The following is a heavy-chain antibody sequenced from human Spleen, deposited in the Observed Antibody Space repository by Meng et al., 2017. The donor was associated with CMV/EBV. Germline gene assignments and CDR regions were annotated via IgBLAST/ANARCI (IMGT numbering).Heavy chain of an antibody. V-gene: IGHV2-5*01. D-gene: IGHD3-22*01. CDR1: AFCLSTGGAS. CDR3: VHGPYDSSGPPYFDY. CDR2: IYWTDDN. J-gene: IGHJ4*02. Sequence: SAFCLSTGGASVVWSRQPPGKTLEWLALIYWTDDNRYSPSLKTMLTIIKDTSKNQLVLTLTNMDSVDTATYYCVHGPYDSSGPPYFDYWGQGTLVTVSS.